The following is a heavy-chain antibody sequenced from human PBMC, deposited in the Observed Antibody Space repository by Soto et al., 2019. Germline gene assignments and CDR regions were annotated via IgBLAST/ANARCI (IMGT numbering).Heavy chain of an antibody. CDR2: VKGDGSII. Sequence: PGGSLRLSCAASGFSISSYWMHWVRQPPGKGLVWVSRVKGDGSIIEYADSVKGRFTISRDNSKNTAYLQMSSLRPEDTAVYYCVKGEYYYDGSAYYPFDYWGQGRMVTVSS. D-gene: IGHD3-22*01. V-gene: IGHV3-74*03. J-gene: IGHJ4*02. CDR3: VKGEYYYDGSAYYPFDY. CDR1: GFSISSYW.